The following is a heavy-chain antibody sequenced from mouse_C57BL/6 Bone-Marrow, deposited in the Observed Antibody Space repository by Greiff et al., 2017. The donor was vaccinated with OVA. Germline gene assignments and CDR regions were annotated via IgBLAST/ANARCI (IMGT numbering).Heavy chain of an antibody. Sequence: QVQLQQPGAELVMPGASVKLSCKASGYTFTSYWMHWVKQRPGQGLEWIGEIDPSDSYPNYNQKFKGTSTLTVDKSSSTAYMQLSSLTADDSAVYYCAREGAYYGSSGFAYWGQGTLVTVSA. J-gene: IGHJ3*01. CDR1: GYTFTSYW. CDR2: IDPSDSYP. CDR3: AREGAYYGSSGFAY. D-gene: IGHD1-1*01. V-gene: IGHV1-69*01.